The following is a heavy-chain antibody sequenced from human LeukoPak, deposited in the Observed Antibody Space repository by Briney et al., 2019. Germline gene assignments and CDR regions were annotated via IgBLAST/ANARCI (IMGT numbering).Heavy chain of an antibody. D-gene: IGHD5-24*01. J-gene: IGHJ4*02. Sequence: SETLSLTCTVSGGSISSYYWSWIRQPPGKGLAWIGDIYYSGSTNYNPSLKSRVTISVDTSKNQFSLKLSSVTAADTAVYYCARDQRWLQFGDWGQGTLVTVSS. CDR2: IYYSGST. CDR1: GGSISSYY. CDR3: ARDQRWLQFGD. V-gene: IGHV4-59*01.